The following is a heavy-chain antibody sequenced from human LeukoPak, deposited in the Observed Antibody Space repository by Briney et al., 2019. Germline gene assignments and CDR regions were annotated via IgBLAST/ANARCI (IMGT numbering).Heavy chain of an antibody. CDR1: GFTFSSYW. V-gene: IGHV3-7*01. D-gene: IGHD3-10*01. CDR2: IKQDGSEK. CDR3: ARGQLLWFGGDAFDI. Sequence: SRGSLRLSCAASGFTFSSYWMSWVRQAPGKGLEWVANIKQDGSEKYYVDSVKGRFTISRDNAKNSLYLQMNSLRAEDTAVYYCARGQLLWFGGDAFDIWGQGTMVTVSS. J-gene: IGHJ3*02.